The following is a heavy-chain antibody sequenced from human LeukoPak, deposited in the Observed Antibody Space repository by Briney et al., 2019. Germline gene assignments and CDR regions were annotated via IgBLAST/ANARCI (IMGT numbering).Heavy chain of an antibody. D-gene: IGHD6-13*01. CDR2: INHSGST. V-gene: IGHV4-34*01. CDR1: GGSFSGYY. CDR3: ARDLGGRSSSGKRSAFDI. J-gene: IGHJ3*02. Sequence: SETLSLTCAVCGGSFSGYYWSWIRQPPGKGREWIGEINHSGSTNYNPSLKSRVTISGDTSKNLFSLNLRSVTAADTAVYYCARDLGGRSSSGKRSAFDIWGQGTMVTVSS.